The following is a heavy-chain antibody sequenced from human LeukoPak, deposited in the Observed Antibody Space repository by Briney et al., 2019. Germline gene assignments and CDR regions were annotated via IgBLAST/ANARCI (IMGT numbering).Heavy chain of an antibody. D-gene: IGHD4-17*01. CDR1: GFTFSSYW. CDR3: ARDDSSYGDYEGDY. V-gene: IGHV3-74*01. Sequence: GGSLRLSCAASGFTFSSYWMHWVRQAPGKGLVWVSRINTDGSFTTYADSVKGRFTISRDNGKNTLYLQMNSLRAEDTAVYYCARDDSSYGDYEGDYWGQGTLVTVSS. CDR2: INTDGSFT. J-gene: IGHJ4*02.